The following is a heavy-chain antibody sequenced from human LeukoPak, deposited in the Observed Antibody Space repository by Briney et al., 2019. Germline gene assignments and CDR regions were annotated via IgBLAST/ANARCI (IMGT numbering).Heavy chain of an antibody. J-gene: IGHJ5*02. CDR1: GGTFSSYA. V-gene: IGHV1-69*13. CDR2: IIPIFHTT. CDR3: ATTASAPGRHSWFDP. D-gene: IGHD6-13*01. Sequence: SVKVSCKTSGGTFSSYAINWMRQAPGQGLEWMGGIIPIFHTTNHAQKFQDRVTITADESTSTAYMELSSLRSEDTAIYYCATTASAPGRHSWFDPWGQGTLVTVSS.